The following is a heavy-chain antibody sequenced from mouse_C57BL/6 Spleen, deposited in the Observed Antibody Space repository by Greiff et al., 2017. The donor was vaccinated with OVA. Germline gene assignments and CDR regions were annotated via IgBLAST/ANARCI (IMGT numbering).Heavy chain of an antibody. J-gene: IGHJ2*01. D-gene: IGHD1-1*01. CDR1: GYSFTSYY. CDR3: AREWSSYFDY. V-gene: IGHV1-66*01. Sequence: VMLVESGPELVKPGASVKISCKASGYSFTSYYIHWVKQRPGQGLEWIGWIYPGSGNTKYNEKFKGKATLTADTSSSTAYMQLSSLTSEDSAVYYCAREWSSYFDYWGQGTTLTVSS. CDR2: IYPGSGNT.